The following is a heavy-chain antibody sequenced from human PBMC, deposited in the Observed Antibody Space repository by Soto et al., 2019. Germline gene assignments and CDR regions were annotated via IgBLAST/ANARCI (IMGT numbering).Heavy chain of an antibody. J-gene: IGHJ4*02. V-gene: IGHV1-3*01. D-gene: IGHD5-12*01. CDR3: ARAQNLEMATP. CDR2: INAGNGNT. Sequence: QVQLVQSGAEVKKPGASVKVSCKASGYTFTGYAILWVRQAPGQRLEWMGWINAGNGNTKYSQKFQGRVTITRDTSASTAYMELSSLRSEETAVYYCARAQNLEMATPWGQGTLVTVSS. CDR1: GYTFTGYA.